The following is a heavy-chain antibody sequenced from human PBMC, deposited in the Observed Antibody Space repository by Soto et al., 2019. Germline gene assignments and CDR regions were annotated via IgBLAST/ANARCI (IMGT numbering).Heavy chain of an antibody. J-gene: IGHJ4*02. CDR2: IYYSGST. V-gene: IGHV4-59*01. D-gene: IGHD3-3*01. CDR3: ARVPENDFWNGYYPFDY. CDR1: GDSISRYY. Sequence: SETLSLTCSISGDSISRYYWSWIRQPPGKGLEWIGYIYYSGSTNYNPSLKSRVTISVDTSKNQFSLKLSSVTATDTAVYYCARVPENDFWNGYYPFDYWGQGTLVTVSS.